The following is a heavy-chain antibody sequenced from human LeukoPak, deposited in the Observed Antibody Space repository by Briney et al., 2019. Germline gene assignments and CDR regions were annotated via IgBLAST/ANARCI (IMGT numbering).Heavy chain of an antibody. V-gene: IGHV4-59*08. Sequence: PSETLSLTCTVSGDSISSKYWTWVRQPPGKGLEYIGYVHYTGYTDYNPSLESRLTISIDTSRNQFSLKLSSVTAADTAVYYCARLIPMVLTGQRYFYHPLDVWGKGTTVTVSS. J-gene: IGHJ6*04. CDR3: ARLIPMVLTGQRYFYHPLDV. CDR1: GDSISSKY. CDR2: VHYTGYT. D-gene: IGHD3-9*01.